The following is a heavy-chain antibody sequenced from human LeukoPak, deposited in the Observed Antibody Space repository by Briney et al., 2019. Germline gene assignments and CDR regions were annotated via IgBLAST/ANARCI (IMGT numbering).Heavy chain of an antibody. CDR2: ISSSGRTI. CDR3: ARSMVRETVDF. J-gene: IGHJ1*01. CDR1: GFSFSNYE. Sequence: PPGGSLRLSCAASGFSFSNYEMTWVRQAPGKGLEYIAYISSSGRTISYADSVRGRFTVSRDNAKSSVLLQMNRLRAEDSALYYCARSMVRETVDFWGRGTLVTVSS. V-gene: IGHV3-48*03. D-gene: IGHD3-10*01.